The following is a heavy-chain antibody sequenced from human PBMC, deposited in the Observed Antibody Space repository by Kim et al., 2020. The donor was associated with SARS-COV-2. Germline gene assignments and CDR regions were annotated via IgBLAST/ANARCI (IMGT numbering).Heavy chain of an antibody. CDR3: ARMRHSMAYCSSGGCPDY. Sequence: ASVKVSCQASGYAFSSHGITWVKQAPGQGLEWMGWISGSDGKTTYARKFQGRVTMNTDTSTNTAYMEMRSLTSDDTAVYFCARMRHSMAYCSSGGCPDYWGQGTLVIVSS. CDR1: GYAFSSHG. D-gene: IGHD2-15*01. J-gene: IGHJ4*02. V-gene: IGHV1-18*01. CDR2: ISGSDGKT.